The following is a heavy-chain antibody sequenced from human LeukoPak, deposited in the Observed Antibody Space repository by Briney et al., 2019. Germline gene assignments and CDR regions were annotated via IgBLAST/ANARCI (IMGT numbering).Heavy chain of an antibody. CDR1: GGSISTYY. V-gene: IGHV4-4*07. CDR2: IYTSGST. D-gene: IGHD3-3*01. J-gene: IGHJ6*03. Sequence: KASETLSLTYTVSGGSISTYYWSWIRQPAGKGLEWIGRIYTSGSTNYNPSLKSRVTMSVDTSKNQFSLKLSSVTAADTAVYYCARESLFGVVTPYYFYMDVWGKGTTVTVSS. CDR3: ARESLFGVVTPYYFYMDV.